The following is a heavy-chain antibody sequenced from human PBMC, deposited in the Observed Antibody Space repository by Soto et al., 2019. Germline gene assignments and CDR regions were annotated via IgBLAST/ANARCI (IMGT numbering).Heavy chain of an antibody. D-gene: IGHD6-13*01. J-gene: IGHJ4*02. CDR2: IYHSGST. Sequence: LSLTCAVSGDSIIGANLWTWVRQSPEKGLEWIGEIYHSGSTKYNPSLKSRVTMSVNKSKTQFSLRLTSVTAADTALYYCAREGTSSWKPIDYWGQGIVVTVSS. CDR1: GDSIIGANL. V-gene: IGHV4-4*02. CDR3: AREGTSSWKPIDY.